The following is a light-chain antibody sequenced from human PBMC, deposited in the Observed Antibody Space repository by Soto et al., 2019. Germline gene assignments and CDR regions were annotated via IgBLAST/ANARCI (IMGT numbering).Light chain of an antibody. CDR3: AAWDDSMSGYV. CDR1: ISNIGSNY. Sequence: QSVLTHPPSASWTRGQRVTISFSGSISNIGSNYVYWYQQLPGTAPKLLIYKNDKRPSGVPDRFSGSKSGTSASLEISGLRSEDEADYYCAAWDDSMSGYVFGAGTKVTVL. CDR2: KND. V-gene: IGLV1-47*01. J-gene: IGLJ1*01.